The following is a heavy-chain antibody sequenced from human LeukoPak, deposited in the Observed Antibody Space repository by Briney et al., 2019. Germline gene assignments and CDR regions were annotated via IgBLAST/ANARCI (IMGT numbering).Heavy chain of an antibody. D-gene: IGHD1-26*01. CDR3: ARRLGATQPYFDF. CDR2: IHPGDSET. Sequence: GESLKISCKASGYSFTSYWIGWVRQMPGKGLGCMGIIHPGDSETRYSPSFQGQVTISADKSISIAYLQWSGLKASDTAMYYCARRLGATQPYFDFWGQGALVTVSS. CDR1: GYSFTSYW. J-gene: IGHJ4*02. V-gene: IGHV5-51*01.